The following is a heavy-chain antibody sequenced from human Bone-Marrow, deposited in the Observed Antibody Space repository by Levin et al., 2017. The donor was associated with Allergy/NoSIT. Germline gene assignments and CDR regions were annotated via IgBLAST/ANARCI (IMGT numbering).Heavy chain of an antibody. D-gene: IGHD5-18*01. J-gene: IGHJ6*03. V-gene: IGHV4-39*01. Sequence: SETLSLTCILSGGSISSSSYFWGWIRQPPGKGLEWIGNIFYNGSTYYNPSLKSRVTVSVDTSKNQFSLKMSSVTAADTAVYYCARCGYSYGHWYYYMGVWGKGTTVIVSS. CDR2: IFYNGST. CDR1: GGSISSSSYF. CDR3: ARCGYSYGHWYYYMGV.